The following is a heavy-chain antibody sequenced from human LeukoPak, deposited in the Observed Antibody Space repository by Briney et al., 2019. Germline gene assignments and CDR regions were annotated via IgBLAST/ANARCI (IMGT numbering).Heavy chain of an antibody. D-gene: IGHD3-22*01. V-gene: IGHV3-20*04. J-gene: IGHJ4*02. CDR1: GFTFDDYG. CDR3: AREGDYYDSSGRYFDY. CDR2: INWNGGST. Sequence: GGSLRLSCAASGFTFDDYGMSWVRQAPGKGLEWVSGINWNGGSTGYADSVKGRFTISRDNAKNSLYLQMNSLRAEDTALYYCAREGDYYDSSGRYFDYWGQGTLVTVSS.